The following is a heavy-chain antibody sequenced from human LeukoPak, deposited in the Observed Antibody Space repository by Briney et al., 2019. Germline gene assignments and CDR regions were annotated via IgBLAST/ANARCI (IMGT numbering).Heavy chain of an antibody. CDR2: FDPEDGET. Sequence: ASVKLSCKVSGYTRSELSMHWGRQAPGKGLEWRGGFDPEDGETIYAQKFQGRVTMTEDTSTDTAYMELSSLRSEDTAVYYCATDERGGGRINVNWYDPWGEGTLVTVCS. J-gene: IGHJ5*02. V-gene: IGHV1-24*01. CDR3: ATDERGGGRINVNWYDP. D-gene: IGHD2-15*01. CDR1: GYTRSELS.